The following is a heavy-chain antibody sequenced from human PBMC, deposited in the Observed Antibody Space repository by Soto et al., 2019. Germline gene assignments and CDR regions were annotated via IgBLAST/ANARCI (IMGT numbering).Heavy chain of an antibody. CDR3: SMDCESRGRSSYYSGLDD. D-gene: IGHD2-21*01. J-gene: IGHJ6*02. CDR1: GLTFNTYA. CDR2: INGDGDRT. Sequence: EVQLLQYGGGLVLPGGSLIRSCAASGLTFNTYAMSWVCQAPGKWLEWVSAINGDGDRTYYIDPLKCRFTIARDNYKNPWFLQMIIVPAVDTAKYYCSMDCESRGRSSYYSGLDDWCQGTAVTVSS. V-gene: IGHV3-23*01.